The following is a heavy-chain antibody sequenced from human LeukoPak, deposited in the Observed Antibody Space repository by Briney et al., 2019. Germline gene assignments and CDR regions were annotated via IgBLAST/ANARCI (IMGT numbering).Heavy chain of an antibody. D-gene: IGHD4-17*01. Sequence: PSETLSLTCTVSGYSISLGYYWGWIRQPPGKGLEWIGSFYHTGRTYYNPSLKSRVTVSGDTSKNQFSLKLSSVTAADTAVYYCANAPSYGDYRVEWGQGTLVTVSS. CDR3: ANAPSYGDYRVE. V-gene: IGHV4-38-2*02. CDR1: GYSISLGYY. J-gene: IGHJ4*02. CDR2: FYHTGRT.